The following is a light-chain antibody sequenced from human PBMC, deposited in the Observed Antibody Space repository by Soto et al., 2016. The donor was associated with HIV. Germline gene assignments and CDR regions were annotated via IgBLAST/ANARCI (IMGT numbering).Light chain of an antibody. J-gene: IGKJ1*01. CDR2: DAS. V-gene: IGKV1-39*01. CDR3: QQSSRTPRT. CDR1: QSISTY. Sequence: DIQMTQSPSFLSLSIGDRVSITCRASQSISTYLHWYQQKPGRAPKLLIYDASSLQSGVPSRFSGRGSGTDFTLTISDLQHEDLATYYCQQSSRTPRTFGQGTKVEI.